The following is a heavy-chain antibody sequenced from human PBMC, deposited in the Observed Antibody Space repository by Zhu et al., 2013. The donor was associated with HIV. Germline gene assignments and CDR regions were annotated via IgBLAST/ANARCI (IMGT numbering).Heavy chain of an antibody. Sequence: QVQLQESGPGLVKPSETLSLTCAVSGASISSPYWGWIRQPPGKGLEWIGSISHSGSTYYNPSLKSRVTISLDTSKNQFSLRLSSVTAADTAVYYCARQLGSNWYVDYWGQGTLVTVSS. CDR3: ARQLGSNWYVDY. CDR2: ISHSGST. D-gene: IGHD6-13*01. J-gene: IGHJ4*02. CDR1: GASISSPY. V-gene: IGHV4-38-2*01.